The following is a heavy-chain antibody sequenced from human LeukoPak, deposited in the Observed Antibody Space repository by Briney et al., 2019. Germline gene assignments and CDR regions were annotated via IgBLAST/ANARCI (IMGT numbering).Heavy chain of an antibody. CDR2: IYYTGST. D-gene: IGHD5-18*01. J-gene: IGHJ4*02. CDR1: GGSISSLY. Sequence: SETLSLTCSVSGGSISSLYWSWIRQPPGKGLEWIGYIYYTGSTNYNPSLKSRVTMFVDMSKNQFSLRLSSVTAADTAVYYCARQDTAMVDFDYWGQGTLVTVSS. CDR3: ARQDTAMVDFDY. V-gene: IGHV4-59*08.